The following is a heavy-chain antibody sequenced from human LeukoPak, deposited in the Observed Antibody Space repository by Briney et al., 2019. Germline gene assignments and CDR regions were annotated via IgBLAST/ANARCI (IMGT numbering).Heavy chain of an antibody. CDR2: IYYSGST. J-gene: IGHJ4*02. CDR3: AREKRDSSGYYLSY. D-gene: IGHD3-22*01. V-gene: IGHV4-59*01. Sequence: QTSETLSLTCTVSGGSISSYYWSWIRQPPGKGLEWIGYIYYSGSTNYNPSLKSRVTISVDTSKNQFSLKLSSATAADTAVYYCAREKRDSSGYYLSYWGQGTLVTVSS. CDR1: GGSISSYY.